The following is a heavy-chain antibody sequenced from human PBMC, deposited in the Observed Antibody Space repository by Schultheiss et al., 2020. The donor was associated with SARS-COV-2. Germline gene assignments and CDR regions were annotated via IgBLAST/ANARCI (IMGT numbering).Heavy chain of an antibody. D-gene: IGHD1-26*01. V-gene: IGHV4-34*01. CDR3: AREGEWELPLRDAFDI. CDR1: GGSISSYY. J-gene: IGHJ3*02. Sequence: SETLSLTCTVSGGSISSYYWSWIRQHPGKGLEWIGEINHSGSTNYNPSLKSRVTISVDTSKNQFSLKLSSVTAADTAVYYCAREGEWELPLRDAFDIWGQGTMVTVSS. CDR2: INHSGST.